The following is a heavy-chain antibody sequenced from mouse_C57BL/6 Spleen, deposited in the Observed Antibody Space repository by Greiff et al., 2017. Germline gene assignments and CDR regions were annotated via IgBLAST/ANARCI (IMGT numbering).Heavy chain of an antibody. CDR2: IHPSDSDT. J-gene: IGHJ3*01. CDR1: GYTFTSYW. Sequence: VQLQQPGAELVKPGASVKVSCKASGYTFTSYWMHWVKQRPGQGLEWIGRIHPSDSDTNYNQKFKGKATLTVDKSSSTAYMQLSSLTSEDSAVYYCATPFETAQATGAYWGQGTLVTVSA. V-gene: IGHV1-74*01. CDR3: ATPFETAQATGAY. D-gene: IGHD3-2*02.